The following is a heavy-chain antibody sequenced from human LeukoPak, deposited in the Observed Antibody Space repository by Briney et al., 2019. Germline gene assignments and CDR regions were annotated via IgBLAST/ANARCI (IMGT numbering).Heavy chain of an antibody. V-gene: IGHV3-48*03. CDR2: ISSSGSTI. J-gene: IGHJ3*02. D-gene: IGHD3-9*01. CDR1: GFTFSSYE. CDR3: ASSFDWLWYDAFDI. Sequence: PGGSLRLSCAASGFTFSSYEMNWVRQAPGKGLEWVSCISSSGSTIYYADSVKGRFTISRDNAKNSLYLQMNSLRAEDTAVYYCASSFDWLWYDAFDIWGQGTMVTVSS.